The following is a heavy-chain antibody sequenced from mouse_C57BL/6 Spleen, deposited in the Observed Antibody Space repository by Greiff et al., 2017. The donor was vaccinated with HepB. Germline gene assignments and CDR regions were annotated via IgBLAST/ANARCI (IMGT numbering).Heavy chain of an antibody. CDR1: GYTFTDYE. V-gene: IGHV1-15*01. Sequence: VQLVESGAELVRPGASVTLSCKASGYTFTDYEMHWVKQTPVHGLEWIGAIDPETGGTAYNQKFKGKAILTADKSSSTAYMELRSLTSEDSAVYYCTRKRVLLRFLDYWGQGTTLTVSS. CDR2: IDPETGGT. CDR3: TRKRVLLRFLDY. J-gene: IGHJ2*01. D-gene: IGHD1-1*01.